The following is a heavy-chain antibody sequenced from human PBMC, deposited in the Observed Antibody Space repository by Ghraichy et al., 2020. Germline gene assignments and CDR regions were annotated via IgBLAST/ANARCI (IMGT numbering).Heavy chain of an antibody. CDR3: ARDPQWLGQVPFDL. V-gene: IGHV4-61*01. D-gene: IGHD6-19*01. CDR2: IYYSGST. CDR1: GGSVSSGSYY. J-gene: IGHJ2*01. Sequence: SQTLSLTCTVSGGSVSSGSYYWSWIRQPPGKGLEWIGYIYYSGSTNYNPSLKSRVTISVDTSKNQFSLKLSSVTAADTAVYYCARDPQWLGQVPFDLWGRGTLVTVSS.